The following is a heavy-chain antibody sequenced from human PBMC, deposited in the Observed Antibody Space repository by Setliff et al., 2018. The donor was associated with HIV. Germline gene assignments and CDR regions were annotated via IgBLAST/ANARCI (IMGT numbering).Heavy chain of an antibody. V-gene: IGHV1-46*01. CDR2: INPSGGST. CDR3: ARDVESEIGTITGVSDI. J-gene: IGHJ3*02. CDR1: GYIFTRYY. D-gene: IGHD1-1*01. Sequence: SVKVSCKASGYIFTRYYMHWVRQAPGQGLEWMGIINPSGGSTNYAQKFQDRVTMTRDTSTSTVYMELSSLRSEDTAVYYCARDVESEIGTITGVSDIWGQGTMVTVSS.